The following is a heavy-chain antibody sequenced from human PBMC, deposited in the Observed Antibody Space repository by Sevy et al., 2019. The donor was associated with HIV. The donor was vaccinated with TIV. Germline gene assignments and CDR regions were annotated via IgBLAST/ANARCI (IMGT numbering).Heavy chain of an antibody. J-gene: IGHJ6*02. D-gene: IGHD5-12*01. CDR1: GFTFSSAW. CDR2: IKSEFDGGAI. V-gene: IGHV3-15*01. CDR3: ITDPAYRGYDEEVINYYFYGMDV. Sequence: GGSLRLSCTASGFTFSSAWMSWVRQAPGKGLEWVGRIKSEFDGGAIDYAAPVKGRFSILREDSKTTVYLQMNSLKTDDTAVYYCITDPAYRGYDEEVINYYFYGMDVWGQGTTVTVSS.